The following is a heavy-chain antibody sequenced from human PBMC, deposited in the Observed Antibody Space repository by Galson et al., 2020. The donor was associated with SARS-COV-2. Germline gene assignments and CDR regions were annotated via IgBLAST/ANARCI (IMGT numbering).Heavy chain of an antibody. Sequence: LVKVSCKASGFTFTSSAVQWVRQARGQRLEWVGWIVVGSGNTNYAQKFQERVTITRDMSTSTAYMELSSLRSEDTAVYYCAAPDCSSTSCNDAFDIWGQGTMVTVSS. J-gene: IGHJ3*02. D-gene: IGHD2-2*01. V-gene: IGHV1-58*01. CDR3: AAPDCSSTSCNDAFDI. CDR2: IVVGSGNT. CDR1: GFTFTSSA.